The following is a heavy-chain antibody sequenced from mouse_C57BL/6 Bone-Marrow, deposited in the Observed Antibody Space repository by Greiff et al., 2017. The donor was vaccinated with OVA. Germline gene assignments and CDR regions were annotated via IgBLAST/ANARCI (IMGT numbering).Heavy chain of an antibody. V-gene: IGHV1-42*01. CDR2: INPSTGGT. CDR3: ARGDSPAWFAY. D-gene: IGHD2-12*01. Sequence: VQLQQSGPELVKPGASVKISCKASGYSFTGYYMNWVKQSPEKSLEWIGEINPSTGGTTYNQKFKAKATLTVDKSSSTAYMQLKSLTSEDSAVYYCARGDSPAWFAYWGQGTLVTVSA. J-gene: IGHJ3*01. CDR1: GYSFTGYY.